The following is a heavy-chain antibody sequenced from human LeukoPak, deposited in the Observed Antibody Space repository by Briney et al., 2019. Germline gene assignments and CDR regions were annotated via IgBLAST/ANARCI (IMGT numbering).Heavy chain of an antibody. CDR1: GLTFSSYG. V-gene: IGHV3-33*06. CDR2: IWYDGSNK. J-gene: IGHJ4*02. CDR3: AKPARGDYGDYVYDY. D-gene: IGHD4-17*01. Sequence: GRSLRPSCAASGLTFSSYGMHWVRQAPGKGLEWVAVIWYDGSNKYYADPVKGRFTISRDNSKNTLYLQMNSLRAEDTAVYYCAKPARGDYGDYVYDYWGQGTLVTVSS.